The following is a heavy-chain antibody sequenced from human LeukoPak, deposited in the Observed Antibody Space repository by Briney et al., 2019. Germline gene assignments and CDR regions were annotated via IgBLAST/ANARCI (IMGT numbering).Heavy chain of an antibody. CDR2: IYSSGIT. V-gene: IGHV4-4*08. D-gene: IGHD3-16*01. CDR1: GGSMFSYY. Sequence: SETLSLTCSVSGGSMFSYYWNWIRQPPGKGLEWIGYIYSSGITNYNPSLRSRGTISVATSRNQFSLRLTSVTAEGTAIYYCARRAYYDSSGFHPTSGYFDLWGRGTLVTVSS. CDR3: ARRAYYDSSGFHPTSGYFDL. J-gene: IGHJ2*01.